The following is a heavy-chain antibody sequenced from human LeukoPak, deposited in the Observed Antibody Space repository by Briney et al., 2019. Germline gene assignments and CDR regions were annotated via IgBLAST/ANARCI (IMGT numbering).Heavy chain of an antibody. J-gene: IGHJ4*02. V-gene: IGHV4-39*01. CDR2: SYYSGST. CDR3: ARLGARVGARDY. D-gene: IGHD1-26*01. Sequence: SETLSLTCNVSGGSISRSDYYWGWIRQPPGKGLEWIGSSYYSGSTYYNPSLKSRVTISVDTSKNQFSLKLSSVTAADTAVYYCARLGARVGARDYWGQGTLVTVSS. CDR1: GGSISRSDYY.